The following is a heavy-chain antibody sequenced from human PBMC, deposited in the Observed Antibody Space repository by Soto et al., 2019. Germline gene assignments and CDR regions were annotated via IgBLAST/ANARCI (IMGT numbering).Heavy chain of an antibody. CDR2: ISGSGGST. CDR3: AASIAVAGYYFDY. Sequence: GGSLRLSCAASGFTFSSYAMSWVRQAPGKGLEWVSAISGSGGSTYYADSVKGRFTISRDNSKNTLYLQMNSLRAEDTAVYYCAASIAVAGYYFDYWGQGTLVTVSS. CDR1: GFTFSSYA. D-gene: IGHD6-19*01. V-gene: IGHV3-23*01. J-gene: IGHJ4*02.